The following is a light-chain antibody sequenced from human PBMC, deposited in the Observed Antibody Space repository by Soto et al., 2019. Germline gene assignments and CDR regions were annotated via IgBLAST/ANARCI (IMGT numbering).Light chain of an antibody. J-gene: IGLJ2*01. V-gene: IGLV1-44*01. CDR2: NIN. Sequence: QSVLTQPPSASGPPGQRVTISCSGSDSNIGTNTVNWYQHLPGTAPKVLIFNINQRPSGVADRFSGSKSGTSASLAISGLQSEDEAIYYCATWDVSLSAVVFGGGTKLTVL. CDR3: ATWDVSLSAVV. CDR1: DSNIGTNT.